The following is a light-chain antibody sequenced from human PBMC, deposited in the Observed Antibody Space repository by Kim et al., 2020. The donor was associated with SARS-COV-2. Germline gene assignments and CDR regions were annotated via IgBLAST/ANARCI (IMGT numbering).Light chain of an antibody. CDR2: GKN. Sequence: SVALGQTVKITCRGDSLRNYYASWYQQKPGQAPILVLYGKNNRPSGIPHRFSGSSSRDTATLTITGTQAEDEADYYCNSRDSSGVVFGGGTKVTVL. V-gene: IGLV3-19*01. J-gene: IGLJ2*01. CDR3: NSRDSSGVV. CDR1: SLRNYY.